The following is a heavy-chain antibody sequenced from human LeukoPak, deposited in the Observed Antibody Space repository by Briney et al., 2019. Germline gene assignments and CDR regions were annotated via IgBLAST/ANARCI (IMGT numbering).Heavy chain of an antibody. V-gene: IGHV4-59*08. Sequence: PSETLFLTCTVSGGSISSYYWSWIRQPPGKGLEWIGYIYYSGSTNYNPSLKSRVTISVDTSKNQFSLKLSSVTAADTAVYYCAGHRTGAFDYWGQGTLVTVSS. J-gene: IGHJ4*02. D-gene: IGHD1-1*01. CDR1: GGSISSYY. CDR2: IYYSGST. CDR3: AGHRTGAFDY.